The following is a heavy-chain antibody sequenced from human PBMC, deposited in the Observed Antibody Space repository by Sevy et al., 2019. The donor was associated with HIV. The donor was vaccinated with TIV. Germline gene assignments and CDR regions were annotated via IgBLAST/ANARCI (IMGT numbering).Heavy chain of an antibody. CDR2: ISWNSRSI. CDR3: AKDVRGGPETLDW. J-gene: IGHJ4*02. D-gene: IGHD3-16*01. CDR1: GFTFDDRA. Sequence: GGSLRLSCAASGFTFDDRAMHWVRQGPGKGLEWVSGISWNSRSIGYADSVKGRFTISRDNAKNSLFLQMNTLGAEDTALYYCAKDVRGGPETLDWWGQGTLVTVSS. V-gene: IGHV3-9*01.